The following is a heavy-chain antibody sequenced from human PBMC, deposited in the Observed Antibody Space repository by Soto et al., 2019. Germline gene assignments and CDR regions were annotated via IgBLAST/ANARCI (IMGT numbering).Heavy chain of an antibody. CDR3: AKGGRQWLVTSDFNY. CDR1: GFTFSSYR. V-gene: IGHV3-30*18. Sequence: GGSLRLSCAASGFTFSSYRMNWVRQAPGKGLEWVSVICHDGRNIYYADSVKGRFTISRDSSKNTVSLEMTSLRAEDTAVYYCAKGGRQWLVTSDFNYWGQGALVTVSS. J-gene: IGHJ4*02. CDR2: ICHDGRNI. D-gene: IGHD6-19*01.